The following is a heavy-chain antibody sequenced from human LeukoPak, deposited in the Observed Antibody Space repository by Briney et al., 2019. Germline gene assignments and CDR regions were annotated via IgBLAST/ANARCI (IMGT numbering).Heavy chain of an antibody. CDR1: GFTFDDYA. Sequence: GRSLRLSCAASGFTFDDYAMHWVRQAPGKGLEWVSGISWNSGSIGYADSVKGRFTISRDNAKNSLYLQMNSLRAEDTALYYCAKEGGKDFYYYYGMDVWGQGTTVTVSS. CDR2: ISWNSGSI. CDR3: AKEGGKDFYYYYGMDV. V-gene: IGHV3-9*01. J-gene: IGHJ6*02. D-gene: IGHD3-16*01.